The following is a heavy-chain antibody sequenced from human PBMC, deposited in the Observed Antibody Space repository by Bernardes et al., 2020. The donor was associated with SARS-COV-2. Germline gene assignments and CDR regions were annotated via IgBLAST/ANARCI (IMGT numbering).Heavy chain of an antibody. CDR1: GFSFSNYY. CDR3: ARHNGLYAGLIED. Sequence: GGSLRLSCTASGFSFSNYYMTWIRQGPGKGLEWISDINTSGSTIYYADSVKGRFTISRDNGDKAVYLEMTSLRTDDTAMYYCARHNGLYAGLIEDWGQGTLVTVSS. J-gene: IGHJ4*02. CDR2: INTSGSTI. V-gene: IGHV3-11*01. D-gene: IGHD2-2*01.